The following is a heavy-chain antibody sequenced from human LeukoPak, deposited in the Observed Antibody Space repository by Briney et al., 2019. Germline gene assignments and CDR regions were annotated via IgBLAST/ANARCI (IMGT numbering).Heavy chain of an antibody. V-gene: IGHV5-51*04. J-gene: IGHJ4*02. CDR3: AIHIRGYSYGLAY. CDR2: IYPRHSHP. CDR1: RYSFTRYW. Sequence: GEPLKISCKGSRYSFTRYWIGWVRQMPGKGLYCIEIIYPRHSHPRYTPSFPRQLTIPADKPITTAYLQWSSLKATDTAMYYCAIHIRGYSYGLAYWGQGTLVTVSS. D-gene: IGHD5-18*01.